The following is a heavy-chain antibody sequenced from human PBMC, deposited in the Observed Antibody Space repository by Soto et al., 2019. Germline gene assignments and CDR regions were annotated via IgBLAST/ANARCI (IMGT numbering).Heavy chain of an antibody. V-gene: IGHV1-3*01. Sequence: ASVKVSCKASGYTFTNYAVNWVRQAPGQRLEWMGWINAGNGHTKYSQKFQGRVTITRDTSASTAYMELSSLTSEDTALYFCARGSGERSSGWYHFDAWGQGTLVTVSS. J-gene: IGHJ4*02. D-gene: IGHD6-19*01. CDR2: INAGNGHT. CDR1: GYTFTNYA. CDR3: ARGSGERSSGWYHFDA.